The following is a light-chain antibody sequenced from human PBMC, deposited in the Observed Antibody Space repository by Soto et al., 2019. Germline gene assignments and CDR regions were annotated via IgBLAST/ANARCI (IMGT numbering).Light chain of an antibody. CDR1: SSDFGGYNY. CDR3: SSYTSSSTPYV. J-gene: IGLJ1*01. CDR2: DVS. V-gene: IGLV2-14*01. Sequence: QSVLTQPASVSGSPGQSITISCPGTSSDFGGYNYVSWYQQHPGKAPKLMIYDVSNRPSGVSNRFSGSKSGNTASLTISGLQAEDEADYYCSSYTSSSTPYVFGTGTKVTVL.